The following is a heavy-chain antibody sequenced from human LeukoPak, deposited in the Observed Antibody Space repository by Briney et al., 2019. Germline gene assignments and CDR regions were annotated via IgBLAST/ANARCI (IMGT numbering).Heavy chain of an antibody. Sequence: SGTLSLTCTVSGGSISSYYWSWIRQPPGKGLEWIGYIYYSGSTNYNPSLKSRVTISVDTSKNQFSLKLSSVTAADTAVYYCARRSGGDYAHWFDPWGQGTLVTVSS. CDR2: IYYSGST. CDR1: GGSISSYY. CDR3: ARRSGGDYAHWFDP. V-gene: IGHV4-59*08. J-gene: IGHJ5*02. D-gene: IGHD4-17*01.